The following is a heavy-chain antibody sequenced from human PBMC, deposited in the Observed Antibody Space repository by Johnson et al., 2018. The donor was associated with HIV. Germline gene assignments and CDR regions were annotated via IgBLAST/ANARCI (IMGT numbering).Heavy chain of an antibody. CDR3: ARVDTAMTYDAFDI. Sequence: MQLVESGGGVVQPGRSLRLSCAASGFTFSSYDMHWVRQAPGKGLEWVSYISRSGSTIYYADSVKGRITISRDNAKKSLYLQMNSLRAEDTAVYYCARVDTAMTYDAFDIWGQGTMVTVSS. CDR2: ISRSGSTI. CDR1: GFTFSSYD. D-gene: IGHD5-18*01. J-gene: IGHJ3*02. V-gene: IGHV3-48*04.